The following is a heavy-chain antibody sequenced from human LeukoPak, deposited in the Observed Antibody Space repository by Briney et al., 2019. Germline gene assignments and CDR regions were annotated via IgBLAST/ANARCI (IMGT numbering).Heavy chain of an antibody. CDR2: ISGSGSTI. CDR3: ARVGIAAVVEYFDY. D-gene: IGHD6-13*01. Sequence: GGSLRLSCAASGFTFSDYYMSWIRQAPGKGLEWVSYISGSGSTIYYADSVKGRFTISRDNAKNSLYLQMNSLRAEDTAVYYCARVGIAAVVEYFDYWGQGTLVTVSS. V-gene: IGHV3-11*01. J-gene: IGHJ4*02. CDR1: GFTFSDYY.